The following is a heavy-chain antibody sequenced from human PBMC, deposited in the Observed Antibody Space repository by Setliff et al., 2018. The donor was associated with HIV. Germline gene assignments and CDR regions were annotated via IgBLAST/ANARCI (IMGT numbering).Heavy chain of an antibody. J-gene: IGHJ4*02. CDR2: IIPIFGTA. V-gene: IGHV1-69*13. Sequence: SVKVSCKASGGAFSSYALSWVRQAPGQGLEWMGRIIPIFGTANYAQKFQGRVTITADESTSTAYTELSSLRSEDAAVYYCASETGSYYLKGGDRPHFNWGQGALVTVSS. CDR3: ASETGSYYLKGGDRPHFN. D-gene: IGHD3-10*01. CDR1: GGAFSSYA.